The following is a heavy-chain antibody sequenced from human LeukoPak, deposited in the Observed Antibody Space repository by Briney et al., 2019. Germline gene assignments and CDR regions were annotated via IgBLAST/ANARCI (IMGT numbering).Heavy chain of an antibody. Sequence: ASVKVSCKASGYTFTGYYMHWVRQAPGQGLEWMGWINPNSGGANYAQKFQGRVTMTRDTSISTAYMELSRLRSDDTAVYYCARDPGPGYSSGWYRGKNNWFDPWGQGTLVTVSS. CDR3: ARDPGPGYSSGWYRGKNNWFDP. D-gene: IGHD6-19*01. CDR2: INPNSGGA. CDR1: GYTFTGYY. J-gene: IGHJ5*02. V-gene: IGHV1-2*02.